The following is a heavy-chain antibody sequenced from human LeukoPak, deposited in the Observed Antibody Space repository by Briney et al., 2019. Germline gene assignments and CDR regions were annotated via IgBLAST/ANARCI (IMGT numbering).Heavy chain of an antibody. CDR2: ISSSSSTI. CDR3: ARGDDYGDWYFDY. V-gene: IGHV3-48*01. J-gene: IGHJ4*02. D-gene: IGHD4-17*01. Sequence: GGSLRLSCAASGFTFSYYAMTWVRQAPGKGLEWVAYISSSSSTIYYADSVKGRFTISRDNAKNSLYLQMNSLRAEDTAVYYCARGDDYGDWYFDYWGQGTLVTVSS. CDR1: GFTFSYYA.